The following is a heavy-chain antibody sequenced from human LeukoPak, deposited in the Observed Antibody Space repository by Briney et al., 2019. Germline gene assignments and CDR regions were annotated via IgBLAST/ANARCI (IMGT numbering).Heavy chain of an antibody. CDR2: IIPIFGTA. CDR1: GGTFSSYA. Sequence: ASVKVSCKASGGTFSSYAISWVRQAPGQGLEWMGGIIPIFGTANYAQKFQGRVTITTDESMSTAYMELSSLRSEDTAVYYCARDGCWGSVCNWFDPWGQGTLVTVSS. CDR3: ARDGCWGSVCNWFDP. D-gene: IGHD3-16*01. J-gene: IGHJ5*02. V-gene: IGHV1-69*05.